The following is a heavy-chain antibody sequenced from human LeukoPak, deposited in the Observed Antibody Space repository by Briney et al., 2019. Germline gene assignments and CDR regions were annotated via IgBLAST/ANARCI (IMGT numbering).Heavy chain of an antibody. CDR2: IYYSGST. CDR1: GGAITSSSYY. Sequence: SESVSLTCNVSGGAITSSSYYWGWIRQPPGKGLEWIGSIYYSGSTYYNPSLKSRVTISVDTSKNQFSLKLSSVTAADTAVYYCAKTVTAIAPWYFDYWGQGTLVTVSS. CDR3: AKTVTAIAPWYFDY. J-gene: IGHJ4*02. V-gene: IGHV4-39*01. D-gene: IGHD2-21*02.